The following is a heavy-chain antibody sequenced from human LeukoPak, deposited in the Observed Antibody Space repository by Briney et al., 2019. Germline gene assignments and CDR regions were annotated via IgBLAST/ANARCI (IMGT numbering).Heavy chain of an antibody. V-gene: IGHV1-18*01. CDR3: ARPFYYESSGYYDY. Sequence: ASVKVSCRASGYIFTMYGISWVRQAPGQGLEWVGWISGYNGNTDYAQKLQGRVTMTTDTSTRTVYMELRSLRSDDTAVYYCARPFYYESSGYYDYWGQGTLITVSS. D-gene: IGHD3-22*01. CDR1: GYIFTMYG. J-gene: IGHJ4*02. CDR2: ISGYNGNT.